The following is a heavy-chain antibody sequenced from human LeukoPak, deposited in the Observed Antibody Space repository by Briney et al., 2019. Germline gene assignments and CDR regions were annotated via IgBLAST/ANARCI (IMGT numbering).Heavy chain of an antibody. CDR3: ARDLSGSYTSFDY. CDR2: IKQDGSEK. Sequence: GGSLRLSCAASGFTFSSYWMSWVRQAPGKGLESVANIKQDGSEKYYVDSVKGRFTISRDNAKNSLYLQMNSLRAEDTAVYYCARDLSGSYTSFDYWGQGTLVTVSS. CDR1: GFTFSSYW. J-gene: IGHJ4*02. V-gene: IGHV3-7*01. D-gene: IGHD1-26*01.